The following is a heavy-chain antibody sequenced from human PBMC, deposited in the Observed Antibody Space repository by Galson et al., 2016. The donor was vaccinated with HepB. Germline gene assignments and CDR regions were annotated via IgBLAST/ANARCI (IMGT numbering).Heavy chain of an antibody. CDR3: VEGSAPYCTNHIGYDFDS. CDR2: ISYGVHYT. D-gene: IGHD2-8*01. Sequence: SLRLSCAASGFAFNTYAMGWVRQTPGKGREWVAGISYGVHYTYFADSVNGRSMLSRDNTKITVNLLMNSLRVKATAVYYCVEGSAPYCTNHIGYDFDSWGLGTLVTVSS. J-gene: IGHJ4*02. V-gene: IGHV3-23*01. CDR1: GFAFNTYA.